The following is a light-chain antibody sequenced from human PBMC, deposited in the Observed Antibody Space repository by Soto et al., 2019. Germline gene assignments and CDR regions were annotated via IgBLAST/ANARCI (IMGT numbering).Light chain of an antibody. V-gene: IGLV2-23*03. CDR2: EGT. CDR3: CSYAGSSTFPYV. Sequence: QSALTQPASVSGSPGQSITISCAGTSSDVGSYNLVSWYQQHPGKAPKLIIFEGTKLPSGVSNRFSGSKSGNTASLTISGLQAEDEADYYCCSYAGSSTFPYVFGTGTKLTVL. CDR1: SSDVGSYNL. J-gene: IGLJ1*01.